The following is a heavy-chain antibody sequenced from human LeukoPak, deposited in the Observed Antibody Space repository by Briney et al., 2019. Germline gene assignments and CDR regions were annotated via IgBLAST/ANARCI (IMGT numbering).Heavy chain of an antibody. Sequence: ASVKVSCKASGYTFTSYAMNWVRQAPGQGLEWMGWINTNTGNPTYAQGFTGRFVLSLDTSVSTAYLQISSLKAEDTAVYYCARDLMTTVKRPPHGPSRIQRVLRGTLGYWGQGTLVTVSS. CDR2: INTNTGNP. CDR3: ARDLMTTVKRPPHGPSRIQRVLRGTLGY. J-gene: IGHJ4*02. CDR1: GYTFTSYA. V-gene: IGHV7-4-1*02. D-gene: IGHD4-11*01.